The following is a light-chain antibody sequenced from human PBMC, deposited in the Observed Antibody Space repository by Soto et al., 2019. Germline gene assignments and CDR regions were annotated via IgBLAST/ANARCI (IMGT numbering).Light chain of an antibody. Sequence: DVVLTQSPLSLPVNFGQPASISCRSSKSLVYGDGNTHLSWFHQRTGQYPRCLIYRVSSRDSGVPDSFSGRWSRTECTLEISRVEAEDVGNYFCPQGTHWPGTFGQGTKVEVK. CDR3: PQGTHWPGT. V-gene: IGKV2-30*01. CDR2: RVS. CDR1: KSLVYGDGNTH. J-gene: IGKJ1*01.